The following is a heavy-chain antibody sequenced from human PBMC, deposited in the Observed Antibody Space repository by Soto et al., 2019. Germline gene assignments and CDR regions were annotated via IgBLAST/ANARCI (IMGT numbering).Heavy chain of an antibody. D-gene: IGHD4-17*01. V-gene: IGHV4-28*01. J-gene: IGHJ3*02. CDR2: IYYSGST. CDR1: W. CDR3: ARKNGVLDAFDI. Sequence: WWGWIRQPPGKGPEWIGYIYYSGSTYYNPSLKSRVTMSVDTSKNQFSLKLSSVTAVDTAVYYCARKNGVLDAFDIWGQGTMVTVS.